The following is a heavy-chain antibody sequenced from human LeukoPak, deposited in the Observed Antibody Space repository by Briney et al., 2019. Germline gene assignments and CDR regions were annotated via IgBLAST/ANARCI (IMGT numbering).Heavy chain of an antibody. D-gene: IGHD6-6*01. J-gene: IGHJ5*02. CDR3: AKSSSSRVNWFDP. V-gene: IGHV3-30*18. Sequence: GGSLRLSCAASGFTFSAYGIHWVRQAPGKGLEWVAVISFDGTNKYYADSVKGRFTISRDNSRNTLYLQMNSLRAEDTAVYYCAKSSSSRVNWFDPWGQGTLVTVSS. CDR1: GFTFSAYG. CDR2: ISFDGTNK.